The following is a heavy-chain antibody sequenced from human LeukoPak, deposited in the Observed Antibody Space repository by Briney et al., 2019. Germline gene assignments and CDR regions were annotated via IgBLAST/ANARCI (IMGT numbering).Heavy chain of an antibody. J-gene: IGHJ5*02. CDR3: ARLWIVATWFDA. CDR1: NGSMTSDSYY. Sequence: PSETLSLTCTVSNGSMTSDSYYRAWVRQPPGKGLEWIGTIFYSGKTCYSASLKSRVTVSLDTSKKNFSLRLSSVTAADTAVYYCARLWIVATWFDAWGQGALVTVSS. CDR2: IFYSGKT. D-gene: IGHD2-2*03. V-gene: IGHV4-39*02.